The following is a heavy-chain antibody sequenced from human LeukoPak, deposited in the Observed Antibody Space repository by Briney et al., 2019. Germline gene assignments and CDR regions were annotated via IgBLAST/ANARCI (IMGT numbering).Heavy chain of an antibody. CDR2: IIPILGIA. J-gene: IGHJ4*02. CDR1: GGTFSSYA. D-gene: IGHD3-22*01. Sequence: SVKVSCKASGGTFSSYAISWVRQAPGQGLEWMGRIIPILGIANYAQKFQGRVTITADKSTSTAYMELSSLRSEDTAVYYCASDPDYYDSSGLFDYWGQGTLVTVSS. V-gene: IGHV1-69*04. CDR3: ASDPDYYDSSGLFDY.